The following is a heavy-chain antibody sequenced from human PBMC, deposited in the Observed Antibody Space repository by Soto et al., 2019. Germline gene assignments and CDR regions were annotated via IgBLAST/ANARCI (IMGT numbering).Heavy chain of an antibody. CDR3: AKPQIARHYYYGMEV. V-gene: IGHV1-46*01. Sequence: QVQLVQSGAEVKKPGASVKVSCKASGYTFTSFYMDWVRQAPGQGLEWMGIINPSGTTTDYAQKFQGRVTMTRETSTSTYYMELSRLTSEDTAVYYCAKPQIARHYYYGMEVWGQGTAVTVSS. CDR1: GYTFTSFY. CDR2: INPSGTTT. J-gene: IGHJ6*02.